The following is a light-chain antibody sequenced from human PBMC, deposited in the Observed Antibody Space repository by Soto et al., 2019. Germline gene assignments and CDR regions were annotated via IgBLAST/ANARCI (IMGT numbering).Light chain of an antibody. V-gene: IGLV1-40*01. CDR1: SSNIGAGYD. CDR2: GNF. J-gene: IGLJ3*02. Sequence: QSVLTQPPSVSGAPGQSVTISCTGSSSNIGAGYDVHWYQQLPGTTPKLLIYGNFNRPSGVPDRFSGSKSGTSASLAITGLQAEDEADYYCQSYDSSLSGVFGTGTKLTVL. CDR3: QSYDSSLSGV.